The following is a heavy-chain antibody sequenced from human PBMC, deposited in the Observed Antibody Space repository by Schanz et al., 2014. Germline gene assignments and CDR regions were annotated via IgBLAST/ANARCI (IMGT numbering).Heavy chain of an antibody. CDR1: GYTFTTYY. CDR2: INPSSGTT. Sequence: QVQLVQSGAEVKKPGASVKLSCKASGYTFTTYYIHWVRQAPGQGLEWMGKINPSSGTTRIAQNFQVSLAVSRDTSSSTVSMELSSLRSEDTAVYYCARGGLFDSTTFDSWGQGTLXTVSS. J-gene: IGHJ4*02. D-gene: IGHD2-2*01. CDR3: ARGGLFDSTTFDS. V-gene: IGHV1-46*03.